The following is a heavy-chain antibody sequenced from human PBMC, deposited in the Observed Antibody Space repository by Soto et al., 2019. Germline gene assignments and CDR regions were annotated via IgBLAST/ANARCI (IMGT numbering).Heavy chain of an antibody. D-gene: IGHD3-9*01. V-gene: IGHV4-34*01. CDR3: AAYFADTATFFDY. CDR1: GGSFSGYY. J-gene: IGHJ4*02. CDR2: INHSGST. Sequence: SDTLSLTCSVYGGSFSGYYGIWIRQPPGKWLEWIGEINHSGSTNYNPSLKSRVTISVDTSKNQFSLKLSSVTAADTAVYYCAAYFADTATFFDYWGQGTLVTVSS.